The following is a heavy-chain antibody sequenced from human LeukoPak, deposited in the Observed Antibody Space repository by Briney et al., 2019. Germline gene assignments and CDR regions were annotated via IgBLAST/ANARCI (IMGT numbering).Heavy chain of an antibody. CDR3: ARHVWRLPDD. Sequence: PSETLSLTCTVSGGSISSSSYYWGWIRQPPGKGLEWIESIYYSGSTYYNPSLKSRVTISVDTSKNQFSLKLSSVTAAGTAVYYCARHVWRLPDDWGQGTLVTVSS. J-gene: IGHJ4*02. D-gene: IGHD2-8*01. CDR1: GGSISSSSYY. V-gene: IGHV4-39*01. CDR2: IYYSGST.